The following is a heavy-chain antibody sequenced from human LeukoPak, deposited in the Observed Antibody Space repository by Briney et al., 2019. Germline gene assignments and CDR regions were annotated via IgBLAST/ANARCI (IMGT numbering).Heavy chain of an antibody. CDR3: AKDRDSVTEFDY. CDR1: GGSISSYY. V-gene: IGHV3-23*01. Sequence: QASETLSLTCTVSGGSISSYYWSWVRQAPGKGLEWVSAISGSGGSTYYADSVKGRFTISRDNSKNTLYLQMNSLRAEDTAVYYCAKDRDSVTEFDYWGQGTLVTVSS. J-gene: IGHJ4*02. D-gene: IGHD1-14*01. CDR2: ISGSGGST.